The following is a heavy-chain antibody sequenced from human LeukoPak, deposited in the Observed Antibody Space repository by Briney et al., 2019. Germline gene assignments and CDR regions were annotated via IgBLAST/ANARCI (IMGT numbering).Heavy chain of an antibody. V-gene: IGHV4-59*12. J-gene: IGHJ4*02. Sequence: SETLSLTCTVSGGSISSYFWSWIRLPPGKGLEWIGYIYQNGNTYYNPSLKSRVTISVDRSRNQFSLNLSSVTAADTAVYYCGRGGIAAAASGIDYWGQGTLVAVSS. D-gene: IGHD6-13*01. CDR2: IYQNGNT. CDR3: GRGGIAAAASGIDY. CDR1: GGSISSYF.